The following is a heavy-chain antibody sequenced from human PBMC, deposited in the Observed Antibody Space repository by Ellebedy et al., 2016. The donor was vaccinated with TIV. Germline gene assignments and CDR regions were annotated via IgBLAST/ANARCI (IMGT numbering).Heavy chain of an antibody. D-gene: IGHD3-22*01. CDR1: GFTFSSYS. V-gene: IGHV3-21*01. CDR3: ARSSHYYDSSGYHGNYWYLDL. J-gene: IGHJ2*01. CDR2: ISSSSSYI. Sequence: GESLKISCAASGFTFSSYSMNWVRQAPGKGLEWVSSISSSSSYIYYADSVKGRFTIPRDNAKNSLYLQMKIMRAEDTTVYYCARSSHYYDSSGYHGNYWYLDLWGRGALVTVSS.